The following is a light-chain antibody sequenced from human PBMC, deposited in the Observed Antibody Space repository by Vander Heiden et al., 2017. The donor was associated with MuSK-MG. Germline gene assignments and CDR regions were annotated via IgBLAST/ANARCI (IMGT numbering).Light chain of an antibody. CDR3: QQRSHWLLT. CDR1: QSDIKY. J-gene: IGKJ4*01. CDR2: DAS. Sequence: ESVLPQSPPTLSLSPGDRATLSCRASQSDIKYLAWYQHKAGQAPRLLIDDASNRATGIPARLSGSGSGTDFTLTISSLEPEDSAVYYCQQRSHWLLTFGGGTKVEIK. V-gene: IGKV3-11*01.